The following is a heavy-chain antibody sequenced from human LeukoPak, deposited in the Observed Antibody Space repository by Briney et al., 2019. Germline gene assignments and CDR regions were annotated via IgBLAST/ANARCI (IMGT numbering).Heavy chain of an antibody. Sequence: PGGSLRLSCAASGFTFSSYWMSWVRQAPGKGLEWVANIKQDGSEKYYVDSVEGRFTISRDNAKNSLYLQMNSLRAEDTAVYFCARDRRVGGWGGAFDMWGHGTQVTVSS. CDR2: IKQDGSEK. CDR3: ARDRRVGGWGGAFDM. D-gene: IGHD2-21*01. CDR1: GFTFSSYW. V-gene: IGHV3-7*01. J-gene: IGHJ3*02.